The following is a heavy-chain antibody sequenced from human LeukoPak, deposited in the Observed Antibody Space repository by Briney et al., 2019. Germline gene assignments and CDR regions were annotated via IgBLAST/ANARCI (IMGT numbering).Heavy chain of an antibody. CDR3: ASDLASTGL. CDR1: GGSIRSYF. Sequence: PSETLSLTCTVSGGSIRSYFWSWVRQPPGKRLEWIGYIYHTGATTYNPSLQSRVTMSMDTSQNQFSMKLTSVTAADTGVYYCASDLASTGLWGQGTLVTVSS. D-gene: IGHD2-8*02. CDR2: IYHTGAT. V-gene: IGHV4-59*01. J-gene: IGHJ4*02.